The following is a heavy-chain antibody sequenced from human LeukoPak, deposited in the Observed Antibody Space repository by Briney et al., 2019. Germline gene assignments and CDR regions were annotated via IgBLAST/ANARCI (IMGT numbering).Heavy chain of an antibody. CDR1: GGSIRSGCYY. CDR2: IYYSGST. CDR3: ARVDPDYGETIDY. J-gene: IGHJ4*02. Sequence: SQTLSLTCTVSGGSIRSGCYYWRWIRQHPGKGLEWIGYIYYSGSTYYNPSLKSRVTISVATSKNQFSLKLSSVTAADTAVYYCARVDPDYGETIDYWGQGTLVTVSS. V-gene: IGHV4-31*03. D-gene: IGHD4-17*01.